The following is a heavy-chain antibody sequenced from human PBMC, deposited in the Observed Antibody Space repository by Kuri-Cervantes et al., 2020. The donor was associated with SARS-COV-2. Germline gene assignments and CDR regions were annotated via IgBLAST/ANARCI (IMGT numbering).Heavy chain of an antibody. CDR1: GYTLTELS. V-gene: IGHV1-24*01. J-gene: IGHJ5*02. CDR3: AREGLSGYAGDWLDP. CDR2: FDPEDGDT. Sequence: ASVKVSCKVSGYTLTELSMHWVRQAPGKGLEWMGGFDPEDGDTIYAQKFQGRVTLTEDTSTDTAYMELISLRSEDTAIYYCAREGLSGYAGDWLDPWGQGTLVTVSS. D-gene: IGHD5-12*01.